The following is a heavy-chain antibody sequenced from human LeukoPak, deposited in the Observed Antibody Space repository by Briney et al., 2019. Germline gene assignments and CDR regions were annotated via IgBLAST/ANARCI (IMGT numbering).Heavy chain of an antibody. D-gene: IGHD2-2*01. CDR3: ARGRLGYCSSTSCSPIYYYYYMDV. Sequence: SETLSLTCAVSGGSISSSNWWSWVRQPPGKGLEWIGEINHSGSTNYNPSLKSRVTISVDTSKNQFSLKLSSVTAADTAVYYCARGRLGYCSSTSCSPIYYYYYMDVWGKGTTVTVSS. CDR1: GGSISSSNW. V-gene: IGHV4-4*02. CDR2: INHSGST. J-gene: IGHJ6*03.